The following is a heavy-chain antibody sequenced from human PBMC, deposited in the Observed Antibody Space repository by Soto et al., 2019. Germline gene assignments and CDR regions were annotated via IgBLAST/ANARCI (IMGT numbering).Heavy chain of an antibody. V-gene: IGHV3-21*06. CDR1: GFTFSTSI. J-gene: IGHJ5*02. D-gene: IGHD5-12*01. CDR3: TTALGRVPTIT. Sequence: EEQLVESGGGLVKPGWSLRLSCAASGFTFSTSIMNWVRQAPGTGLEWVSSITSSSSHMFYADSVTCRFTISRDNARNSLYLQMNSLRAEDTAIYYCTTALGRVPTITCGQGTLVTVSS. CDR2: ITSSSSHM.